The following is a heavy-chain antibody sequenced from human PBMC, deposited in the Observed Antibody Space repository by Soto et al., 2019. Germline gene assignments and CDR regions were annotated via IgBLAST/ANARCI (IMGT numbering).Heavy chain of an antibody. CDR2: ISGSGDST. CDR1: GFTFSSYA. Sequence: EVQLLESGGGLVQPGGSLRLSCAASGFTFSSYAMNWVRQAAGKGLEWVSVISGSGDSTYYADSVKGRFTISRGNSKNTLYLQMNSLRAEDTAVYYCARRSSSWYFDCWGQGTLVTVSS. CDR3: ARRSSSWYFDC. J-gene: IGHJ4*02. V-gene: IGHV3-23*01. D-gene: IGHD6-13*01.